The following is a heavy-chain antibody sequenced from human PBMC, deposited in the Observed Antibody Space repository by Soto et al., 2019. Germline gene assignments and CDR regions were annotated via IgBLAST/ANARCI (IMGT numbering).Heavy chain of an antibody. CDR3: AGWGGHDYNY. CDR1: GFPFSTYW. CDR2: INPDGNVG. D-gene: IGHD4-4*01. V-gene: IGHV3-7*03. Sequence: EVQLLGSGGGLVKPGGSLRLSCVGSGFPFSTYWMNWVRQAPGKGLEWVANINPDGNVGTYVDSVRGRFTTSRDNAKNSLYLQMNSLRADDTAVYFCAGWGGHDYNYWGQGIMVTVSS. J-gene: IGHJ4*02.